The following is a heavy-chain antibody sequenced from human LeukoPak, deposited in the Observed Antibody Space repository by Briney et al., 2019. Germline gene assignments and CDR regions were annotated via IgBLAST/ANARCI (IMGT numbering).Heavy chain of an antibody. J-gene: IGHJ2*01. Sequence: PGGSPRLSCAASGFRFSNYGMSWVRQAPGKGLAWVSSITGSGGSTRVDSVKDRFTISRDNSKNTLYLQMNSLRADDTAVYFCAKNLLGSESFSWHFDLWGRGTLVTVSS. D-gene: IGHD1-26*01. CDR1: GFRFSNYG. CDR3: AKNLLGSESFSWHFDL. CDR2: ITGSGGST. V-gene: IGHV3-23*01.